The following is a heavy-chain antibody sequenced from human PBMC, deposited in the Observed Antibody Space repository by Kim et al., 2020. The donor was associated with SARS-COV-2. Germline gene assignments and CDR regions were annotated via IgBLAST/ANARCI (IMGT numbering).Heavy chain of an antibody. CDR3: ARRGIAANYNWFDP. V-gene: IGHV5-10-1*01. J-gene: IGHJ5*02. D-gene: IGHD6-13*01. Sequence: SPSLQGHVTISADKSISTAYLQWSSLKASDTAMYYCARRGIAANYNWFDPWGQGTLVTVSS.